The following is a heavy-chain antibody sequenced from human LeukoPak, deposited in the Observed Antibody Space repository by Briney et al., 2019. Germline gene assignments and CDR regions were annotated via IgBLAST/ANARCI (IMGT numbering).Heavy chain of an antibody. CDR2: ISGSGDGT. CDR1: GFTFSNFA. V-gene: IGHV3-23*01. J-gene: IGHJ4*02. CDR3: AKGRLQEGTVFRGVITPVDY. Sequence: PGGSLRLSCATSGFTFSNFAMNWVRRAPGKGLECVSTISGSGDGTYYADSVKGRFTISRDNSKNTLFLQMSSLSADDTALYYCAKGRLQEGTVFRGVITPVDYWGQGTLVTVTS. D-gene: IGHD3-10*01.